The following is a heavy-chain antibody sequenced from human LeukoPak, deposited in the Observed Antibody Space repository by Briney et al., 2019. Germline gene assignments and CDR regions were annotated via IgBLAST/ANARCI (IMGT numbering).Heavy chain of an antibody. J-gene: IGHJ6*04. V-gene: IGHV3-53*01. CDR2: IYSGGST. CDR3: AELGITMIGGV. D-gene: IGHD3-10*02. CDR1: GFTVSSNY. Sequence: GGSLRLSCAASGFTVSSNYMSWVRQAPGKGLEWVSVIYSGGSTYYADSVKGRFAISRDNSKNTLYLQMNSLRAEDTAVYYCAELGITMIGGVWGKGTTVTISS.